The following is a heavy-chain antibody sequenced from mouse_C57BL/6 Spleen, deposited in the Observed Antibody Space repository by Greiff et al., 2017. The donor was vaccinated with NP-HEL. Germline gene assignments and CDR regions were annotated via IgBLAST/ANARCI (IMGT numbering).Heavy chain of an antibody. CDR1: GYTFTSYW. D-gene: IGHD2-1*01. CDR3: ARSGVYGNYEGAY. Sequence: QVQLQQSGAELVKPGASVKMSCKASGYTFTSYWITWVKQRPGQGLEWIGDIYPGSGSTNYNEKFKSKATLTVDTSSSTAYMQLSSLTSEDSAVYYGARSGVYGNYEGAYWGQGTLVTVSA. V-gene: IGHV1-55*01. J-gene: IGHJ3*01. CDR2: IYPGSGST.